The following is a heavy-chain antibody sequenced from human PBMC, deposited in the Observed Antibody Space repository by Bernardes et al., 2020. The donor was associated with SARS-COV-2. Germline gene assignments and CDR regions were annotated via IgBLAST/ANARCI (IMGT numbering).Heavy chain of an antibody. CDR2: IYYSGNT. J-gene: IGHJ5*02. V-gene: IGHV4-59*11. CDR1: GGSLTNHY. CDR3: ARGSVVVAATRYSWFDP. Sequence: SETLSLTCTVSGGSLTNHYWSWIRQPPGKGLEWIGYIYYSGNTNYNPSLKSRVTISLDTSKNQFSLKLSSVTAADTAVYYCARGSVVVAATRYSWFDPWGQGTLVTVS. D-gene: IGHD2-15*01.